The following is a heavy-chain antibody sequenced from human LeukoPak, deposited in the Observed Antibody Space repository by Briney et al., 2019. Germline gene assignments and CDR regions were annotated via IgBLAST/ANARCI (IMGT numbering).Heavy chain of an antibody. D-gene: IGHD3-22*01. CDR1: GFTFSSYS. Sequence: GGSLRLSCAASGFTFSSYSMNWVRQAPGKGLEWVSSISSSSSYIYYADSVKGRFTISRDNAKNSLYLQMNSLRAEDTAVYYCARRPYSDTSGRLSDVWGQGTTVTVSS. V-gene: IGHV3-21*01. J-gene: IGHJ6*02. CDR3: ARRPYSDTSGRLSDV. CDR2: ISSSSSYI.